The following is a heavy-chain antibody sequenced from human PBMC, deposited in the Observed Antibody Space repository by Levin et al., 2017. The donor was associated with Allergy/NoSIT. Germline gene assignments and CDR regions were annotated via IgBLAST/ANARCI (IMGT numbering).Heavy chain of an antibody. CDR2: IYYSGST. CDR3: ARRDTYSSGFI. D-gene: IGHD6-19*01. CDR1: GGSISSSSYY. V-gene: IGHV4-39*01. Sequence: SETLSLTCTVSGGSISSSSYYWGWIRQPPGKGLEWIGSIYYSGSTYYNPSLKSRVTISVDTSKNQFSLKLSSVTAADTAVYYCARRDTYSSGFIWGQGTLVTVSS. J-gene: IGHJ4*02.